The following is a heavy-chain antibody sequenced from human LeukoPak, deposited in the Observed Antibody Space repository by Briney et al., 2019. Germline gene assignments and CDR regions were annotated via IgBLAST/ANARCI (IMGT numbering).Heavy chain of an antibody. D-gene: IGHD7-27*01. Sequence: PGGSLRLSCAASGFTFSDHYMDWVRQAPGKGLEWVGRSRNKAHRYTTEYAASVKGRFSISRDDSKNSLYLQMNSLKTEDTAVYYCARDLTSWGYLDYWGQGTLVTVSS. V-gene: IGHV3-72*01. CDR1: GFTFSDHY. CDR2: SRNKAHRYTT. J-gene: IGHJ4*02. CDR3: ARDLTSWGYLDY.